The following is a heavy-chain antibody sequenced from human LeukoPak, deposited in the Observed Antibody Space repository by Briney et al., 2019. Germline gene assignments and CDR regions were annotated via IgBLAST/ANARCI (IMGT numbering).Heavy chain of an antibody. Sequence: PGGSLRLSCAASGFSLSSYDMNWVRQAPGKGREWVSSIIGSGDTIYYADSVKGRFTISRDNAKNSLYLQMNSLKAEDTAVYYCARGKSGRITIFGVVLWGQGTLVTVSS. CDR1: GFSLSSYD. D-gene: IGHD3-3*01. CDR2: IIGSGDTI. CDR3: ARGKSGRITIFGVVL. J-gene: IGHJ4*02. V-gene: IGHV3-48*03.